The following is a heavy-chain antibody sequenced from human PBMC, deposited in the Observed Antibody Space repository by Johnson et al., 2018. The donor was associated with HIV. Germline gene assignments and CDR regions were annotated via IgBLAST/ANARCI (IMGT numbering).Heavy chain of an antibody. CDR2: ISRSGSTI. CDR3: AKDRGGGWYGEYSFDI. D-gene: IGHD6-19*01. Sequence: QEQLVESGGGLVQPGGSLRLSCAASGFTVSSNYMTWIRQAPGKGLEWVSYISRSGSTIYYADSVKGRFTISRDNSKNTLYLQMNSLRAEDTAVYYCAKDRGGGWYGEYSFDIWGQGTMVTVSS. CDR1: GFTVSSNY. V-gene: IGHV3-11*04. J-gene: IGHJ3*02.